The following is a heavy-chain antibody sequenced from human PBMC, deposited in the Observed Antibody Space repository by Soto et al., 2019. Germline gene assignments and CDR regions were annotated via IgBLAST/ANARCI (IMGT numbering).Heavy chain of an antibody. CDR3: ARSISVAMDF. CDR2: IYYSGTT. J-gene: IGHJ4*02. CDR1: GGSISSSSYH. D-gene: IGHD6-19*01. V-gene: IGHV4-39*01. Sequence: QLQRQESGPGLVKPSETLSLTCTVSGGSISSSSYHWGWIRQPPGKGLEWIGSIYYSGTTYYNPSLKSRVTISVDTSKNQFSLKLSSVTAADTAVYYCARSISVAMDFWGQGTLVTVSS.